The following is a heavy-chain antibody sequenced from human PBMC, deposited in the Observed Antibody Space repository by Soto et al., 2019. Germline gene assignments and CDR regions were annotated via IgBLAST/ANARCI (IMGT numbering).Heavy chain of an antibody. CDR2: ISAYNGNT. J-gene: IGHJ4*02. Sequence: GASVKVSCKASGYTFTSYGISWVRQAPEQGLEWMGWISAYNGNTNYAQKLQGRVTMTTDTSTSTAYMELRSLRSDDTAVYYCARGLVPDYGSERPYYFDYWGQGTLVTVSS. V-gene: IGHV1-18*01. CDR1: GYTFTSYG. CDR3: ARGLVPDYGSERPYYFDY. D-gene: IGHD3-10*01.